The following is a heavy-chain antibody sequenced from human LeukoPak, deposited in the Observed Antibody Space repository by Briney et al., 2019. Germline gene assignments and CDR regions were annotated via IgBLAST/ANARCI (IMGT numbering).Heavy chain of an antibody. Sequence: GGSLRLSCAASGFTFSSYSMNWVRQAPGKGLEWVSAISGSGVSTYYADSVKGRFTISRDNSKNTLYLQMNSLRAEDTAVYYCAKGVGYSYGSYYFDYWGQGTLVTVSS. CDR1: GFTFSSYS. V-gene: IGHV3-23*01. CDR2: ISGSGVST. D-gene: IGHD5-18*01. CDR3: AKGVGYSYGSYYFDY. J-gene: IGHJ4*02.